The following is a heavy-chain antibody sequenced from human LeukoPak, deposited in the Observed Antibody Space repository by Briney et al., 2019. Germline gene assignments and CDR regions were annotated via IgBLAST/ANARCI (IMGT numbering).Heavy chain of an antibody. Sequence: GGSLRLSCAASGFTFSSYDMHWVRQATGKGLEWVSAIGTAGDTYYPGSVKGRFTISRENARNSLYLQMNSLRAGDTAVYYCARGKVDSNYYYYYGMDVWGQGTTVTVSS. D-gene: IGHD4-11*01. V-gene: IGHV3-13*01. CDR1: GFTFSSYD. CDR2: IGTAGDT. CDR3: ARGKVDSNYYYYYGMDV. J-gene: IGHJ6*02.